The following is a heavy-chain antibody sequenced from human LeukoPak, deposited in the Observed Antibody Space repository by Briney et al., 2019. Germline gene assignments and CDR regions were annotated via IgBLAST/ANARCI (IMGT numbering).Heavy chain of an antibody. CDR2: IYTSGST. CDR1: GGSISSYY. Sequence: SETLSLTCTVSGGSISSYYWSWIRQPAGKGLEWIGRIYTSGSTNYNPSLKSRVTMSVDTSKNQFSLKLSSVTAADTAVYYCARESYYSSTSCYTAFDIWGQGTMVTVSS. D-gene: IGHD2-2*02. CDR3: ARESYYSSTSCYTAFDI. J-gene: IGHJ3*02. V-gene: IGHV4-4*07.